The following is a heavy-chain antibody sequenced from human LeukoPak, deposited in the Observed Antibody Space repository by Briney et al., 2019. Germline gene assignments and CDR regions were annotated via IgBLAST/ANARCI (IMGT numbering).Heavy chain of an antibody. D-gene: IGHD1-26*01. CDR2: IYYIRNT. Sequence: PSETLSLTCTVSGASAGSAGYYWTWIRQPPGGGLEWIGYIYYIRNTYYNPSLKSRATMSLDPSNNQFSLRLNSVTAADTAVYYCARTQSQSGSYRYYFGYWGQGTLVTVSS. V-gene: IGHV4-61*08. CDR3: ARTQSQSGSYRYYFGY. CDR1: GASAGSAGYY. J-gene: IGHJ4*02.